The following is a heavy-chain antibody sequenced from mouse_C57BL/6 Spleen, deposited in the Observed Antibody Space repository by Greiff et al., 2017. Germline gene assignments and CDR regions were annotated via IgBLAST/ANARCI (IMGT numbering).Heavy chain of an antibody. V-gene: IGHV1-72*01. D-gene: IGHD1-1*01. CDR1: GYTFTSYW. CDR3: ARAITTVVEGAMDY. J-gene: IGHJ4*01. CDR2: IDPNSGGT. Sequence: VQLQQPGAELVKPGASVKLSCKASGYTFTSYWMHWVKQRPGRGLEWIGRIDPNSGGTKYNEKFKSKATLTVDKPSSTAYMQLSSLTSADSAVYYCARAITTVVEGAMDYWGQGTSVTVSS.